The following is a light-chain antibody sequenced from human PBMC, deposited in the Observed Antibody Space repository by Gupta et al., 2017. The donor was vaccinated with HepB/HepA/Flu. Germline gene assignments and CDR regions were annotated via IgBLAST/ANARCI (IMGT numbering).Light chain of an antibody. CDR2: DVS. CDR1: SSDVGGYNY. Sequence: QSALTHPAPASGSPGQSVSISCTCTSSDVGGYNYVSWYQQHPGRAPKLMIYDVSNRPSGVSNRFSGSKSGNTASLTISGLQAEDEADYYCSSYTSSSSWVFGGGTKLTVL. V-gene: IGLV2-14*03. CDR3: SSYTSSSSWV. J-gene: IGLJ3*02.